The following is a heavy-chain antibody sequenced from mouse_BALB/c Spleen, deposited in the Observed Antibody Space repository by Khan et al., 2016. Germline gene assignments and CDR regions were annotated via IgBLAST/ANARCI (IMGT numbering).Heavy chain of an antibody. J-gene: IGHJ4*01. D-gene: IGHD1-2*01. CDR2: IRGDGRT. V-gene: IGHV2-3*01. Sequence: VQLVESGPGLVAPSQSLSITCTVSGFSLTSYGVSWVRQPPGKGLEWLGGIRGDGRTNYHAALISRLSISKDNSKSKAFLKLNSLQTDDTATSYGANIPYYGDYALDYWCQGASATVSS. CDR3: ANIPYYGDYALDY. CDR1: GFSLTSYG.